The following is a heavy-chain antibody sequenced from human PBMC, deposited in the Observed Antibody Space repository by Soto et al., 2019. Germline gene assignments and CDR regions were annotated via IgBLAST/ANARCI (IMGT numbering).Heavy chain of an antibody. CDR3: VKGEYYYDSSGYYPFDY. CDR2: ISTNGGST. D-gene: IGHD3-22*01. J-gene: IGHJ4*02. V-gene: IGHV3-64D*06. CDR1: GFTFSIYA. Sequence: PGGSLRLSCXASGFTFSIYAMHWVRQAPGKGLEYVSSISTNGGSTHYADSVKGRFTISRDNSKNTQYLQMSSLRADDTAVYYCVKGEYYYDSSGYYPFDYWGQGTLVTVSS.